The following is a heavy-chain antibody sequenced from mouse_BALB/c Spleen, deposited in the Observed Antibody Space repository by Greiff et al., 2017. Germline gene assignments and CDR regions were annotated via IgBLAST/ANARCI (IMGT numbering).Heavy chain of an antibody. J-gene: IGHJ4*01. CDR3: ARGNWDYYAMDY. V-gene: IGHV5-6-5*01. CDR1: GFTFSSYA. Sequence: DVKLVESGGGLVKPGGSLKLSCAASGFTFSSYAMSWVRQTPEKRLEWVASISSGGSTYYPDSVKGRFTISRDNARNILYLQMSSLRSEDTAMYYCARGNWDYYAMDYWGQGTSVTVSS. D-gene: IGHD4-1*01. CDR2: ISSGGST.